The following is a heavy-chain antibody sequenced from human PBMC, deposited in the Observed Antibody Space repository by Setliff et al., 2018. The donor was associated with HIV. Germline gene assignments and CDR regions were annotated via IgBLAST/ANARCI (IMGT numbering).Heavy chain of an antibody. Sequence: PSETLSLTCAVSGYSISSGYYWGWIRQPPGKGLEWIGSIYHSGSTSYNPSLKSRVTISLDTSKNQFSLRLSSVTAAGTAVYYCARQYADPESGILDAFDIWGQGTMVTVSS. D-gene: IGHD1-26*01. CDR2: IYHSGST. CDR1: GYSISSGYY. J-gene: IGHJ3*02. CDR3: ARQYADPESGILDAFDI. V-gene: IGHV4-38-2*01.